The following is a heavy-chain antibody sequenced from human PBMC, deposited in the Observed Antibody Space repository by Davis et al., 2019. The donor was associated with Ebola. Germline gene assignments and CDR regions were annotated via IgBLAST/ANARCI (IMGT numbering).Heavy chain of an antibody. Sequence: GESLKISCAASGFTFSSHGMHWVRQAPGKGLERVAGIWYDGSNKYYADSVKGRFTISRDNSKNTLYLQMNSLRAEDTAVYYCARDVWIVVGSGWFDPWGQGTLVTVSS. CDR3: ARDVWIVVGSGWFDP. CDR1: GFTFSSHG. J-gene: IGHJ5*02. CDR2: IWYDGSNK. D-gene: IGHD3-22*01. V-gene: IGHV3-33*01.